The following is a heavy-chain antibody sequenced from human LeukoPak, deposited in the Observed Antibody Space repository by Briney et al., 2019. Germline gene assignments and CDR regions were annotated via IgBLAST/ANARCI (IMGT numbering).Heavy chain of an antibody. CDR3: ARWSRYQPLEFFDY. D-gene: IGHD2-2*01. CDR1: GGSVSSGSYY. CDR2: IYYSGST. Sequence: PSETLSLTCTVSGGSVSSGSYYWSWIRQPPGKGLEWIGYIYYSGSTNYNPSLKSRVTISVDTSKNQFSLKLSSVTAADTAVYYCARWSRYQPLEFFDYWGQGTLVTVSS. V-gene: IGHV4-61*01. J-gene: IGHJ4*02.